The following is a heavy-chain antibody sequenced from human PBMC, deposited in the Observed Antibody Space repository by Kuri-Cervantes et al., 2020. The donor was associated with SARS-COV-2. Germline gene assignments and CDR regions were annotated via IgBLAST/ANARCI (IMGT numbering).Heavy chain of an antibody. Sequence: GGSLRLSCAASGFTFSSYGMHWVRQALGKGLEWVAVISYDGSDKYYADSVKGRFTISRDNSKNTLYLQMNSLRAEDAAVYYCARDGVTVGKYWGQGTLVTVSS. CDR2: ISYDGSDK. CDR3: ARDGVTVGKY. CDR1: GFTFSSYG. J-gene: IGHJ4*02. V-gene: IGHV3-30*03. D-gene: IGHD3-16*01.